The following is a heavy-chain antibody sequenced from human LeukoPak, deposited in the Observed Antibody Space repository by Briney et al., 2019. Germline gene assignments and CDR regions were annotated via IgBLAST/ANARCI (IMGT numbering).Heavy chain of an antibody. J-gene: IGHJ4*02. V-gene: IGHV1-18*01. D-gene: IGHD6-13*01. CDR3: ARAAEGAAAGTVDY. Sequence: ASVKVSCKASGGTFSSYAISWVRQAPGQGLEWMGWISAYNGNTNYAQKLQGRVTMTTDTSTSTAYMELRSLRSDDTAVYYCARAAEGAAAGTVDYWGQGTLVTVSS. CDR2: ISAYNGNT. CDR1: GGTFSSYA.